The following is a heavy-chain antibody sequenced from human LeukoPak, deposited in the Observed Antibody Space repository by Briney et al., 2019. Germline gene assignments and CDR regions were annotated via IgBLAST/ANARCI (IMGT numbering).Heavy chain of an antibody. D-gene: IGHD2-2*01. J-gene: IGHJ4*02. CDR3: ARGVVPAACFDY. CDR2: ISYDGSNK. V-gene: IGHV3-30-3*01. CDR1: GFTFSSYA. Sequence: GGSLRPSCAASGFTFSSYAMHRVRQAPGKGLEGVAVISYDGSNKYYADSVKGRFTISRDNSKNTLYLQMNSPRAEDTAVYYCARGVVPAACFDYWGQGTLVTVSS.